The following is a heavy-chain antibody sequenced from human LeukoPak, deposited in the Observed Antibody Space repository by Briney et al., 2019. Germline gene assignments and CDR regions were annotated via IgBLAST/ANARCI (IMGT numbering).Heavy chain of an antibody. CDR3: ATPGSGWFQGPFDY. CDR1: GFIVSINY. CDR2: ISASGGTA. D-gene: IGHD6-19*01. V-gene: IGHV3-23*01. Sequence: PGRSLRLSCAASGFIVSINYMSWVRQAPGKWLEWGTAISASGGTADYADSVKGRFTISRDNSKNTLYLQMNSLRAEDTAVYYCATPGSGWFQGPFDYWGQGTLVTVSS. J-gene: IGHJ4*02.